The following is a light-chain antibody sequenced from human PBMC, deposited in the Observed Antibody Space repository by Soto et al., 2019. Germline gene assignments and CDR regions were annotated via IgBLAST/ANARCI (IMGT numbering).Light chain of an antibody. J-gene: IGKJ1*01. CDR2: KAS. Sequence: DLQMTQSPSTLSGSVGDRVTITCRASQPISSWLAWYQQKPGKAPKLLIYKASTLKSGVPSRFSGSGSGTEFTLTISSLQPDDFATYYCQHDNSYSEAFGQGTKVDIK. CDR1: QPISSW. CDR3: QHDNSYSEA. V-gene: IGKV1-5*03.